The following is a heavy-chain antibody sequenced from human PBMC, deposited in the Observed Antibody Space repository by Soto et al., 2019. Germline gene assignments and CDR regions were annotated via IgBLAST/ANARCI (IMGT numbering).Heavy chain of an antibody. Sequence: QVVLVQSGAEVKRPGDSVTVSCKAPEYTFANHFMHWVRQAPGQGLEWMGIINPYGGSATYTQKFQGRVTVTRDTYRSTVYLVLSSLTSADTAVYYCAREGSYYFDSRIDYWGQGTLVTVSS. V-gene: IGHV1-46*01. J-gene: IGHJ4*02. CDR3: AREGSYYFDSRIDY. D-gene: IGHD3-10*01. CDR2: INPYGGSA. CDR1: EYTFANHF.